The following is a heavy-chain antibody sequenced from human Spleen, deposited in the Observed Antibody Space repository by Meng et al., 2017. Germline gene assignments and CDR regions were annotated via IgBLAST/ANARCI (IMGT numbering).Heavy chain of an antibody. CDR3: AREEGSGSGWPFDF. D-gene: IGHD6-19*01. CDR1: GFIFSTYS. Sequence: EVQLVESGGGLVKPGGSLRLSCAASGFIFSTYSMNWVRQSPGKGLEWVSSISSSGTYIYYADSVKGRFTISRDNAENSLYLQMNSLRAEDTAVYYCAREEGSGSGWPFDFWGQGTLVTVSS. CDR2: ISSSGTYI. J-gene: IGHJ4*02. V-gene: IGHV3-21*01.